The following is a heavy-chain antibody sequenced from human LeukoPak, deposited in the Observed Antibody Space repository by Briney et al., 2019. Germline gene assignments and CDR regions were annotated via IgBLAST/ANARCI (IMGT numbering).Heavy chain of an antibody. CDR2: ISSSSSYI. Sequence: GGSLRLSCAASGFTFSSYGMNWVRQAPGKGLEWVSSISSSSSYIYYADSVKGRFTISRDNAKNSLYLQMNSLRAEDTAVYYCARLYLPATRFDYWGQGSLVTVSS. CDR1: GFTFSSYG. D-gene: IGHD5-24*01. V-gene: IGHV3-21*01. J-gene: IGHJ4*02. CDR3: ARLYLPATRFDY.